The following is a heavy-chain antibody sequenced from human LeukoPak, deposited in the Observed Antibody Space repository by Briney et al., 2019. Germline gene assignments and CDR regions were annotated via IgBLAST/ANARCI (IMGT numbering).Heavy chain of an antibody. CDR2: ISGSGGST. Sequence: PGGSLRLSCAASGFTFSSYAMNWVRQAPGKGLEWLSAISGSGGSTYYADSVKGRLTISRDNSKNTLYLQMNSLRAEDTAVYYCAKDQWSKPSPLDYWGQGTLVTVSS. V-gene: IGHV3-23*01. J-gene: IGHJ4*02. D-gene: IGHD6-19*01. CDR1: GFTFSSYA. CDR3: AKDQWSKPSPLDY.